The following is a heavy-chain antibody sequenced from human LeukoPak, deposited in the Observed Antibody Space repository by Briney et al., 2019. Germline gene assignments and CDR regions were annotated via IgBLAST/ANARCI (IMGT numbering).Heavy chain of an antibody. CDR1: IGTFSSYA. CDR2: IIPIFGTA. V-gene: IGHV1-69*13. Sequence: SVKVSCKPSIGTFSSYAISWVRQAPGQGLEWMGGIIPIFGTANYAQKFQGRVTITADESTNTAYMELSSLRSEDTAVYYCARDRNPSDIVVVPAAIDAGWFDPWGQGTLVTVSS. CDR3: ARDRNPSDIVVVPAAIDAGWFDP. J-gene: IGHJ5*02. D-gene: IGHD2-2*02.